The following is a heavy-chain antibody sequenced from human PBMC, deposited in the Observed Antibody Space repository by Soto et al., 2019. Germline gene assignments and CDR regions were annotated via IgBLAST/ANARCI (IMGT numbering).Heavy chain of an antibody. D-gene: IGHD3-9*01. CDR2: IYYSGST. CDR3: AREGRYFDWSHIYV. CDR1: GGSISSGGYY. J-gene: IGHJ6*04. Sequence: SETLSLTCTVSGGSISSGGYYWSWIRQHPGKGLEWIGYIYYSGSTYYNPSLKSRVTISVDTSKNQFSLKLSSVTAADTAVYYCAREGRYFDWSHIYVWGKGSTVTVSS. V-gene: IGHV4-31*03.